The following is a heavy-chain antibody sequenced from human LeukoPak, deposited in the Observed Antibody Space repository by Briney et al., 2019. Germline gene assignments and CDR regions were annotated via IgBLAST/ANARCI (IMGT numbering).Heavy chain of an antibody. Sequence: PSETLSHTCIVSGGSIRNYYWNWLRQSPGKGLEWFGFIHYSGSTYYRPTLKSRVTMSVDTSKNQFSLKLTSVTAADTAVYYCARGGDSSGYLNHYYYGRDVWGQGPRVTVSS. D-gene: IGHD5-18*01. V-gene: IGHV4-59*01. CDR3: ARGGDSSGYLNHYYYGRDV. CDR1: GGSIRNYY. CDR2: IHYSGST. J-gene: IGHJ6*02.